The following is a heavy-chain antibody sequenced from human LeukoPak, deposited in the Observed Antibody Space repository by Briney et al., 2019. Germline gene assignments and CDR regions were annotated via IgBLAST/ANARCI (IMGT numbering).Heavy chain of an antibody. CDR3: ARESIAVAGALFDY. D-gene: IGHD6-19*01. Sequence: GGSLRLACAASGFTFSSYEMNWVRQAPGKGLEWVSYISSGSTIYDADSVKGRFTISRDNAKNSLYLQMNSLRAEDTAVYYCARESIAVAGALFDYWGQGTLVAVSS. V-gene: IGHV3-48*03. CDR2: ISSGSTI. J-gene: IGHJ4*02. CDR1: GFTFSSYE.